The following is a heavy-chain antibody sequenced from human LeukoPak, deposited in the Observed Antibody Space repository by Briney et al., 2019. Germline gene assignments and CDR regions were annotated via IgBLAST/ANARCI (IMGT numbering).Heavy chain of an antibody. V-gene: IGHV3-23*01. CDR1: GFIFSNYA. D-gene: IGHD2-15*01. Sequence: GGSLRLSCAVSGFIFSNYAMSWVRQAPGKGLEWVSAISGSGGSTYYADSVKGRFTISRDNSKNTLYLQMNSLRAEDTAVYYCAKEEGYCSGGSCYYFDYWGQGTLVTVSS. CDR2: ISGSGGST. J-gene: IGHJ4*02. CDR3: AKEEGYCSGGSCYYFDY.